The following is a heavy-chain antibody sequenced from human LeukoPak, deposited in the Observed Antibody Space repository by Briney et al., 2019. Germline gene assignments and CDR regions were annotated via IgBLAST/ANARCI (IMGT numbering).Heavy chain of an antibody. J-gene: IGHJ4*02. Sequence: GGSLRLSCAASTFTFNSYGMHWVRQAPGKGLEWVAFILYDGNNKYYADSVKGRFTISRDNSKNTLYLQMNSLRAEDTAVYYCAKDSRIYGDYGSYYFDSWGQGTLVTVSS. CDR1: TFTFNSYG. CDR2: ILYDGNNK. D-gene: IGHD4-17*01. V-gene: IGHV3-30*02. CDR3: AKDSRIYGDYGSYYFDS.